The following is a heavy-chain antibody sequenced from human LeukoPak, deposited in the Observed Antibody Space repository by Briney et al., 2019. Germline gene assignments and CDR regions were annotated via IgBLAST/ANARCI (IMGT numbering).Heavy chain of an antibody. CDR1: GGTFSSYA. Sequence: GASVRVSCKASGGTFSSYAISWVRQAPGQGLEWMGGIIPIFGTANYTQKFQGRVTITADESTSTAYMELSSLRSEDTAVYYCARGQGRAAWDYWGQGTLVTVSS. D-gene: IGHD2-15*01. V-gene: IGHV1-69*13. CDR3: ARGQGRAAWDY. CDR2: IIPIFGTA. J-gene: IGHJ4*02.